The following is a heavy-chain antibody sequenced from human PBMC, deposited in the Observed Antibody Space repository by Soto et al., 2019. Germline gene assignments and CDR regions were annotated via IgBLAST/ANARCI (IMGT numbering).Heavy chain of an antibody. CDR3: AKPNEAAAGTVVWFDP. Sequence: PGGSLRLSCAASGFTFSSYAMSWVRQAPGKGLEWVSAISGSGGSTYYADSVKGRFTISRDNSKNTLYLQMNSLRAEDTAVYYCAKPNEAAAGTVVWFDPWGQGTLVPVSS. CDR1: GFTFSSYA. V-gene: IGHV3-23*01. D-gene: IGHD6-13*01. J-gene: IGHJ5*02. CDR2: ISGSGGST.